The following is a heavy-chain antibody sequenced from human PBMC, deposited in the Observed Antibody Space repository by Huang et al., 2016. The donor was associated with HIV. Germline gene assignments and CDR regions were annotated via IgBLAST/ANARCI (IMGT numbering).Heavy chain of an antibody. CDR3: ARHKIIGAPNGGWFDP. J-gene: IGHJ5*02. Sequence: QLQLQESGPVLVKPSETLSLTCTVSGASISGSIYYWGWIRQPPGKGLEWIGSIYPTGSLDHNASLKSRVTISVDTSKNKFSLKLTSVTAADTAVYYCARHKIIGAPNGGWFDPWGQGTLVTVSS. CDR2: IYPTGSL. CDR1: GASISGSIYY. V-gene: IGHV4-39*01. D-gene: IGHD3-10*01.